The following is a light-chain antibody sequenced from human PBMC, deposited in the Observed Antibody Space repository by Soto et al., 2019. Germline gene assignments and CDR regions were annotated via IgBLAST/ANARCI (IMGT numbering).Light chain of an antibody. CDR2: GAS. CDR1: QSVSTKN. CDR3: QQFGSSPPYT. Sequence: EIVLTQSPATLSLAPGDRANLSCRASQSVSTKNLAWYQQKPGQAPRLLIFGASSRATGISDRFSGSVSGTDFSLTSSRLESEDFAVYYCQQFGSSPPYTFGQGTKVEIK. V-gene: IGKV3-20*01. J-gene: IGKJ2*01.